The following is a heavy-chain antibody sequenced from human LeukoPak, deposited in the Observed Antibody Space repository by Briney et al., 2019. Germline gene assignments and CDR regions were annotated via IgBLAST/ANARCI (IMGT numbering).Heavy chain of an antibody. CDR3: ARDYWRPEAGTPNRGDY. D-gene: IGHD1-7*01. CDR2: ISAYSGKT. CDR1: GYSFSSFG. V-gene: IGHV1-18*01. Sequence: ASVKVSCKGSGYSFSSFGISWVRQAPGQGLEWVGWISAYSGKTNYAQNLQDRVRMTTDTSTSTAYLELRGLTSDDTAVYYCARDYWRPEAGTPNRGDYWGQGTLVTVSS. J-gene: IGHJ4*02.